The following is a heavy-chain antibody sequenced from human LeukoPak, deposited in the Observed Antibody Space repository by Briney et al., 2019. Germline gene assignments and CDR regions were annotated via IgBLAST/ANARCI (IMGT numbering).Heavy chain of an antibody. D-gene: IGHD1-26*01. CDR3: ARGPAAIVGGLWNYFDS. CDR2: LYSDGTT. J-gene: IGHJ4*02. CDR1: GFTVSTNY. V-gene: IGHV3-66*01. Sequence: QPGGSLRLSCAASGFTVSTNYMGWVRQAPGKGLDCVSVLYSDGTTYYADSAEGRFTISRDSSKNTLYLQMNSLRGEDTAVYYCARGPAAIVGGLWNYFDSWGQGTLVTVSS.